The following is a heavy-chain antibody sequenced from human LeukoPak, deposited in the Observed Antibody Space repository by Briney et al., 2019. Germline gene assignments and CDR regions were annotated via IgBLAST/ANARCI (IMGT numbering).Heavy chain of an antibody. CDR2: FYYSGST. J-gene: IGHJ4*02. V-gene: IGHV4-39*01. Sequence: TSSETLSLTCTVSGGSISSSTYYWGWIRQPPGKGLEWIGSFYYSGSTYYNPSLQSRLAISVDTSKNQFSLRLSSVTAADTAVYYCWSYSSFWRQTPIDYWGQGTLVTVSS. D-gene: IGHD6-19*01. CDR3: WSYSSFWRQTPIDY. CDR1: GGSISSSTYY.